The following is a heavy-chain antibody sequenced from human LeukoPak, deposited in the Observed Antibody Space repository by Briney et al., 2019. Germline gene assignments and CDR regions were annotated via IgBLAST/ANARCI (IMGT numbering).Heavy chain of an antibody. CDR3: ARTSGLVVDTAMAYNWFDP. D-gene: IGHD5-18*01. CDR1: GGTFSSYA. J-gene: IGHJ5*02. V-gene: IGHV1-69*05. Sequence: ASVKVSCKASGGTFSSYAISWVRQAPGQGLEWMGGIIPIFGTANYAQKFQGRVTITTDESTSTAYMELSSLRSEDTAVYYCARTSGLVVDTAMAYNWFDPWGQGTLVTVSS. CDR2: IIPIFGTA.